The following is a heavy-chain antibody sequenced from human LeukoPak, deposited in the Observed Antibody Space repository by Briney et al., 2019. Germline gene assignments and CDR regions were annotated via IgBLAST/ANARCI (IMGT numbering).Heavy chain of an antibody. CDR3: AREEVPHGFDI. J-gene: IGHJ3*02. Sequence: SETLSLTCTVAGGSISTYYWSWIRQPPGKGLEYIGYIYYSGSTNYNPSLKSRVTMSLDTSKNQFSLELSSVTAADTAVYYCAREEVPHGFDIWGQGTMVTVSS. V-gene: IGHV4-59*01. CDR1: GGSISTYY. CDR2: IYYSGST.